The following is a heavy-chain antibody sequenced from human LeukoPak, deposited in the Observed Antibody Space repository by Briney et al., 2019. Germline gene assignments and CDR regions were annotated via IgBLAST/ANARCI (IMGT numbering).Heavy chain of an antibody. Sequence: SETLSLTCTVSGGSICSSSYYWGWIRQPPGKGLEWIGSIYYSGSTYYNPSLKSRVTISVDTSKNQFSLKLSSVTAADTAVYYCASLGVYGDYPDYFDYWGQGTLVTVSS. CDR3: ASLGVYGDYPDYFDY. CDR2: IYYSGST. D-gene: IGHD4-17*01. J-gene: IGHJ4*02. CDR1: GGSICSSSYY. V-gene: IGHV4-39*01.